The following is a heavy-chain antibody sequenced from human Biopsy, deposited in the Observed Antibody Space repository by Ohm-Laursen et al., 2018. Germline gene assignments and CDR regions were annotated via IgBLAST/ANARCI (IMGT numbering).Heavy chain of an antibody. V-gene: IGHV4-39*01. D-gene: IGHD3-22*01. CDR1: GGSISNNNYY. Sequence: SETLSLTCPVSGGSISNNNYYWGWIRQPPGKGLEWIGSIFYRGSTHYKPSLKSRVNISVDTSKNQFSLKLNSVTVADTAVYYCARDYDTSGYYYVSWGQGTLVTVSS. CDR2: IFYRGST. J-gene: IGHJ5*02. CDR3: ARDYDTSGYYYVS.